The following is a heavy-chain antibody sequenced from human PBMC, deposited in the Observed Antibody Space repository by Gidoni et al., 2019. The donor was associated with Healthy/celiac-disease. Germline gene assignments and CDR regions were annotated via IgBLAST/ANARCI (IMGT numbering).Heavy chain of an antibody. V-gene: IGHV4-59*01. J-gene: IGHJ4*02. CDR2: T. CDR3: ASRAVLNGYFDY. Sequence: TNYNPSLKSRVTISVDTSKNQFSLKLSSVTAADTAVYYCASRAVLNGYFDYWGQGTLVTVSS. D-gene: IGHD2-8*01.